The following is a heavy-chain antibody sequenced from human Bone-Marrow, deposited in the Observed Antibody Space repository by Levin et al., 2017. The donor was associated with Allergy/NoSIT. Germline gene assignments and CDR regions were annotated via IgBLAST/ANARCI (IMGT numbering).Heavy chain of an antibody. Sequence: QHGESLKISCAASGFTFDDYAMHWVRQAPGKGLEWVSGINGNGGNVGSADSVKGRFTISRDNAKNSLYLEMNSLRVEDTALYYCAKDTYSGHDYVGYYGMDVWGQGTTVTVSS. J-gene: IGHJ6*02. V-gene: IGHV3-9*01. D-gene: IGHD5-12*01. CDR2: INGNGGNV. CDR3: AKDTYSGHDYVGYYGMDV. CDR1: GFTFDDYA.